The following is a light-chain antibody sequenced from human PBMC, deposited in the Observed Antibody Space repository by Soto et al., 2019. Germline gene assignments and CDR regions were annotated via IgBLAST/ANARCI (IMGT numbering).Light chain of an antibody. CDR1: QSISSW. Sequence: IQLTQSPSSLSASVWDRVTITCRASQSISSWLAWYQQKPGKAPKLLIYKASSLESGVPSRFSGSGSGTEFTLTISSLQPDDFATYYCQQYNSYWTFGQGTKVDIK. V-gene: IGKV1-5*03. CDR2: KAS. J-gene: IGKJ1*01. CDR3: QQYNSYWT.